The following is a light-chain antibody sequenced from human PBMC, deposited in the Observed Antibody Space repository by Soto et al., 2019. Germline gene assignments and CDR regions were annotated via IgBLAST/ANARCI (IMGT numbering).Light chain of an antibody. V-gene: IGLV2-14*01. CDR1: SSDVGGYNY. CDR3: SSYTSSSTDV. Sequence: QSPLTQPASVSGSPGQSITISCTGTSSDVGGYNYVSWYQQHPGKAPKLMIYDVSNRPSGISNRFSGSKSGNTASLTISGLQAEDEADYYCSSYTSSSTDVFGTGTKVTVL. CDR2: DVS. J-gene: IGLJ1*01.